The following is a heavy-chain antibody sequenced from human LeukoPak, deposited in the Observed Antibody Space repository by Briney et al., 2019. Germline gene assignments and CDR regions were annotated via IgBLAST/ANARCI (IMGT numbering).Heavy chain of an antibody. Sequence: GGSLRLSCAASGFTFSSYGMHWVRQAPGKGLEWVAVISCDGSNKYYADSVKGRFTISRDNSKNTLYLQMNSLRAEDTAVYYCAKHRGYSYGSLGMDVWGQGTTVTVS. J-gene: IGHJ6*02. CDR2: ISCDGSNK. V-gene: IGHV3-30*18. CDR3: AKHRGYSYGSLGMDV. D-gene: IGHD5-18*01. CDR1: GFTFSSYG.